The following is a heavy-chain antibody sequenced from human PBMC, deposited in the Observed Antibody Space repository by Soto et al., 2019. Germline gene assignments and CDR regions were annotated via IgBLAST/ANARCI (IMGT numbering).Heavy chain of an antibody. CDR2: ISSSSSYT. CDR1: GFTFSDYY. V-gene: IGHV3-11*05. CDR3: ARDRTGYSNGFEY. J-gene: IGHJ4*02. D-gene: IGHD6-25*01. Sequence: QVQLVESGGGLVKPGGSLRLSCAASGFTFSDYYMTWIRQAPGKGLEWVSYISSSSSYTNYADSVKGRFTISRDNAKNSLYLQMNSLRAEDPAVYYWARDRTGYSNGFEYWGQATLVTVSA.